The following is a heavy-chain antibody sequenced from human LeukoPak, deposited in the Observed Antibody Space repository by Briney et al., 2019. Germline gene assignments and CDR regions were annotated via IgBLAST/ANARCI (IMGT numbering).Heavy chain of an antibody. CDR1: GGSFSGYY. V-gene: IGHV4-34*01. J-gene: IGHJ4*02. D-gene: IGHD3-22*01. CDR3: ARGAYVYDSSGYYPFDY. CDR2: INHSGST. Sequence: SETLSLTCAVYGGSFSGYYWSWIRQPPGKGLEWIGEINHSGSTNYNPSLKSRVTISVDTSKNQFSLKLTSVTAADTAVYYCARGAYVYDSSGYYPFDYWGQGTLVTVSS.